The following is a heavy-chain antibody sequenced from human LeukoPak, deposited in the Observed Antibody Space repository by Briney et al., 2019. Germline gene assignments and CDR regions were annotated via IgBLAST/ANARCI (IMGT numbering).Heavy chain of an antibody. J-gene: IGHJ3*02. Sequence: VASVKVSCKASGCTFIGHYMHWVRQAPGQGLEWMGWINSNSGGTKYAQKFQGSVIMTRDTSVSTAYMELSRMKYYDTAVYYCARGRIHSWSNAFDIWGQGTTVTVSS. CDR3: ARGRIHSWSNAFDI. CDR2: INSNSGGT. V-gene: IGHV1-2*02. CDR1: GCTFIGHY. D-gene: IGHD5-18*01.